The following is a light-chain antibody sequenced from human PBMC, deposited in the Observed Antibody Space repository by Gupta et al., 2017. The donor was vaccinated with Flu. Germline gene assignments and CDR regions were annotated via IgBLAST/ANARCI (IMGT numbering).Light chain of an antibody. V-gene: IGKV1D-12*01. CDR2: AAN. Sequence: DVQMTQTPSSVSASVGDRVTITCRASQGINSLLAWYQQKPGKAPKLLIYAANTLQNGVPSRFSASGYGTDFTLTITGLQPEDVATYFCQQANFFPVTFGEGTKVE. CDR1: QGINSL. CDR3: QQANFFPVT. J-gene: IGKJ4*01.